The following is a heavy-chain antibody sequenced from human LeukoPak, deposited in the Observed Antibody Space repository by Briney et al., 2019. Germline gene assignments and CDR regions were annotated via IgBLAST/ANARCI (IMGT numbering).Heavy chain of an antibody. J-gene: IGHJ4*02. V-gene: IGHV3-33*01. D-gene: IGHD6-19*01. CDR2: IWCDGTNK. CDR1: GFTFSDYG. Sequence: GRSLRLSCAASGFTFSDYGMHWVREAPGKGLEWVAVIWCDGTNKYYADSVEGRFTISRDNSKNTLYLQMNSLRAEDTAVYYCARTRYNSGGGDYWGQGTPVTVSP. CDR3: ARTRYNSGGGDY.